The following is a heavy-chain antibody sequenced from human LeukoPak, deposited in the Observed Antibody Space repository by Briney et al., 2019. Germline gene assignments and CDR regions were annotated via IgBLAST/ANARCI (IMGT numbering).Heavy chain of an antibody. J-gene: IGHJ6*04. CDR1: GDSITSGTYY. CDR2: IYYSGST. D-gene: IGHD2-2*01. CDR3: ASGGGVVVPAAFYYYGMDV. V-gene: IGHV4-61*01. Sequence: SQTLSLTCAVPGDSITSGTYYWSWIRQPPGKGLEWIGYIYYSGSTNYNPSLKSRVTISVDTSKNQFSLKLSSVTAADTAVYYCASGGGVVVPAAFYYYGMDVWGKGTTVTVSS.